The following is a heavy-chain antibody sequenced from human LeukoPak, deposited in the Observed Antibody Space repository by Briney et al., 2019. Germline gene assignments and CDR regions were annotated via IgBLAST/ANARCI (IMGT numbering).Heavy chain of an antibody. V-gene: IGHV4-34*01. CDR3: ARNGIVGATYPAYFDY. CDR2: INHSGST. CDR1: GGSFSGYY. J-gene: IGHJ4*02. Sequence: SETLSLTCAVYGGSFSGYYWSWLRQPPGKGLEWIGEINHSGSTNYNPSLKSRVTISVDTSKNQFSLKLSSVTAADTAVYYCARNGIVGATYPAYFDYWGQGTLVTVSS. D-gene: IGHD1-26*01.